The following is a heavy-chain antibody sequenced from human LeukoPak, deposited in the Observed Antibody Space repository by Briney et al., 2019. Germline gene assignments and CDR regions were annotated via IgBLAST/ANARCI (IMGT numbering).Heavy chain of an antibody. CDR3: ARDKATRYYYYYYMDV. Sequence: ASVKVSCKASGYTFTGYYMHWVRQAPGQGLEWMGWINPNSGGTNYAQKFQGGVTMTRDTSISTAYMELSRLRSDDTAVYYCARDKATRYYYYYYMDVWGKGTTVTVSS. CDR2: INPNSGGT. V-gene: IGHV1-2*02. J-gene: IGHJ6*03. CDR1: GYTFTGYY.